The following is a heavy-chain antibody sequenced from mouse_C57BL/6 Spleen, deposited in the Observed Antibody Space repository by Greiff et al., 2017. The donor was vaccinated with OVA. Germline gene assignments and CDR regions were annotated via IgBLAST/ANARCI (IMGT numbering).Heavy chain of an antibody. Sequence: QVQLQQPGAELVKPGASVKLSCKASGYTFTSYWMHWVKQRPGQGLEWIGMIHPNSGSTNYNEKFKSKATLTVDKSSSTAYMQLSSLTSEDSAVYYWARDYDERFAYWGQGTLVTVSA. CDR1: GYTFTSYW. J-gene: IGHJ3*01. V-gene: IGHV1-64*01. CDR3: ARDYDERFAY. CDR2: IHPNSGST. D-gene: IGHD2-4*01.